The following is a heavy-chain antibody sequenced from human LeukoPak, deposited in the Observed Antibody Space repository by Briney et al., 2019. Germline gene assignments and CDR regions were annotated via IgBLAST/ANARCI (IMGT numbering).Heavy chain of an antibody. Sequence: QPGGSLRLSCAASGFIFRSYGMSWVRQAPGKGLEWVSAISGSGGSTYYADSVKGRFTISRDNSKSTLYLQMNSLRAEDTAVYYCAKSSGYSGYGGNYWGQGTLVTVSS. J-gene: IGHJ4*02. CDR3: AKSSGYSGYGGNY. CDR1: GFIFRSYG. D-gene: IGHD5-12*01. CDR2: ISGSGGST. V-gene: IGHV3-23*01.